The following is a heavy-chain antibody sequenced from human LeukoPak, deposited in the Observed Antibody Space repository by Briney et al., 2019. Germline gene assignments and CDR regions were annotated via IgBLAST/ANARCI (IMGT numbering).Heavy chain of an antibody. CDR2: MWSDGSNT. D-gene: IGHD5-18*01. CDR3: ARGGNSYGPDYYYYGMDV. V-gene: IGHV3-33*08. CDR1: GFTFSSYG. J-gene: IGHJ6*02. Sequence: PGGSLRLSCAASGFTFSSYGMHWVRQAPGKGLEWVAVMWSDGSNTYYADSVKGRFTISRDNSKNTLYLQMNSLRAEDTGVYYCARGGNSYGPDYYYYGMDVWGQGTTVTVSS.